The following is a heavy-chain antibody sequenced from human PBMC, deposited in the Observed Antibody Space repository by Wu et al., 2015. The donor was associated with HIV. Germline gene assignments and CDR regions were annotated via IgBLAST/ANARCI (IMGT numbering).Heavy chain of an antibody. D-gene: IGHD2-8*01. CDR3: ARVDLDGVYDPYYYYGMDV. J-gene: IGHJ6*02. V-gene: IGHV4-59*02. CDR1: GASVNPYY. Sequence: QVQLQESGPGRVKPSETLSLTCTVSGASVNPYYWTWIRQSPGRGLEWIGYISYKGNTNYNPSLKSRVTISLDMSMNQFSLKLRSATAADTAVYYCARVDLDGVYDPYYYYGMDVWGQGTTVTVSS. CDR2: ISYKGNT.